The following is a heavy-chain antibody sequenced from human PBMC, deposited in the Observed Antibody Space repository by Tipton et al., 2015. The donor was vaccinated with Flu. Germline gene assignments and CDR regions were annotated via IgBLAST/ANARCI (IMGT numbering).Heavy chain of an antibody. CDR3: ARDRGGYDTYGNGPPGWFDS. J-gene: IGHJ5*01. Sequence: GLVKPSETLSLICRVSGGSITTYHWSWIRQSAGKELEWIGRISPSGSSKLNSSLKSRVTMSVDVSKNQFSLRLTSVTGADTAAYFCARDRGGYDTYGNGPPGWFDSWGQGTQVTVSS. CDR1: GGSITTYH. CDR2: ISPSGSS. D-gene: IGHD5-18*01. V-gene: IGHV4-4*07.